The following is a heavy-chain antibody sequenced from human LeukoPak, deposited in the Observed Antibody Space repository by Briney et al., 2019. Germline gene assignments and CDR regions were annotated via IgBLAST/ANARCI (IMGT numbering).Heavy chain of an antibody. Sequence: GASVKVSCKASGYTFTGYYMHWVRQAPGQGLEWMGWINPNSGGTNYAQKFQGRVTMTRDTSISTAYMELSRLRSDDTAVYYCATSSIAARPYFDYWGQGTLVTVPS. CDR1: GYTFTGYY. J-gene: IGHJ4*02. D-gene: IGHD6-6*01. CDR2: INPNSGGT. CDR3: ATSSIAARPYFDY. V-gene: IGHV1-2*02.